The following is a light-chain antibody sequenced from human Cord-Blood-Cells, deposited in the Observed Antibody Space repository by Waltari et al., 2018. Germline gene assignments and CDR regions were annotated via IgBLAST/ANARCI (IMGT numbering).Light chain of an antibody. CDR2: GAS. Sequence: EIVLTPSPGPLSWSIRDRATRSCRASQSVSSSYLAWYQQKPGQAPRLLIYGASSRATGIPDRFSGSGSGTDFTLTISRLEPEDFAVYYCQQYGSSPRTFGQGTKLEIK. CDR1: QSVSSSY. CDR3: QQYGSSPRT. V-gene: IGKV3-20*01. J-gene: IGKJ2*01.